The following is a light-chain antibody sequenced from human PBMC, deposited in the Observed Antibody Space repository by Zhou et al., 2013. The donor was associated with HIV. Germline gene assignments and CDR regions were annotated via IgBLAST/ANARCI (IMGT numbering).Light chain of an antibody. CDR3: QQYSSSPFA. CDR2: GAS. Sequence: EIVLTQSPATLSLSPGERATLSCRASQSVSSRYIAWYQQKPGQAPRLLIYGASSRATGIPDRVSGSGSGTDFTLTISRLEPEDFAVYYCQQYSSSPFAFGPGTKVDIK. CDR1: QSVSSRY. J-gene: IGKJ3*01. V-gene: IGKV3-20*01.